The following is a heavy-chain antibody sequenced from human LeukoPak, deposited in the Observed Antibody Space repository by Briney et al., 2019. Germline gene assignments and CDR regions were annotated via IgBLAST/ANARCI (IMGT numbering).Heavy chain of an antibody. Sequence: PSETLSLTCAVYGGSFSGYYWSWIRQPPGKGLEWIGEINHSGSTNYNPSLKSRVTISVDTSKNQFSLKLSSVTAADTAVYYCARGQRAMAAGFDYWGQGTLVTVSS. CDR2: INHSGST. CDR3: ARGQRAMAAGFDY. V-gene: IGHV4-34*01. J-gene: IGHJ4*02. D-gene: IGHD6-19*01. CDR1: GGSFSGYY.